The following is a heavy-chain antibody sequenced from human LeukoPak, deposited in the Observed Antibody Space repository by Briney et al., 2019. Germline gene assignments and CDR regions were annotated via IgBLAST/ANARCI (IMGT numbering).Heavy chain of an antibody. D-gene: IGHD2-8*01. Sequence: GGSLRLSCAASGFTFSSYAMSWVRQAPGKGLEWVSAISGSGGSTSSADSVKGRFTISRDNSKNTLSLQMNSLRPEDTAVYYCAKSPWWTNAAAFFDYGGQGTLVTVYS. CDR1: GFTFSSYA. V-gene: IGHV3-23*01. J-gene: IGHJ4*02. CDR3: AKSPWWTNAAAFFDY. CDR2: ISGSGGST.